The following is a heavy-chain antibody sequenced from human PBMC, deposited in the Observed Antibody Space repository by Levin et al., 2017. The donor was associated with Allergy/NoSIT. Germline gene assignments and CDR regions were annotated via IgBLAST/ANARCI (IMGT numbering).Heavy chain of an antibody. CDR3: VKEGAGSYFDY. D-gene: IGHD4/OR15-4a*01. V-gene: IGHV3-23*01. J-gene: IGHJ4*02. Sequence: GESLKISCAASGFTFSNYAMDWVRQAPGKGLEWVSKIGGGGVTYHAGSVKGRFTISRDNSKNTLFLQMSSLRADDTAVYYCVKEGAGSYFDYWGQGTLVTVSS. CDR1: GFTFSNYA. CDR2: IGGGGVT.